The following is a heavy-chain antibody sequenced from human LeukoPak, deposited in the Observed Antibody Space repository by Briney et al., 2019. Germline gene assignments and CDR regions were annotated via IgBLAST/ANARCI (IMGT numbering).Heavy chain of an antibody. CDR2: ISGSGGNT. CDR1: GFTFSSYA. V-gene: IGHV3-23*01. CDR3: AKDRTVGASYWYFDL. Sequence: GGPLRLSCAASGFTFSSYAMSWVRQAPGKGLEWVSVISGSGGNTYYADSVKGRFTISRDNSKNTLYLRLNSLRAEDTAVYYCAKDRTVGASYWYFDLWGRGTLLTVSS. D-gene: IGHD1-26*01. J-gene: IGHJ2*01.